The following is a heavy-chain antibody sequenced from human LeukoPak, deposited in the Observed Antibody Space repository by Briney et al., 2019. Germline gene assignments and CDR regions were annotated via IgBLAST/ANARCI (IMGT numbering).Heavy chain of an antibody. CDR3: ARGGDYCSGGSCYSYYFDY. CDR2: IYHSGRT. D-gene: IGHD2-15*01. Sequence: PSETLSLTCTVSGYSISSGDYWGWIRQPPGKGLEWIGSIYHSGRTYYNPSLKSRVTISVDTSKNQFSLKLSSVTAADTAVYYCARGGDYCSGGSCYSYYFDYWGQGTLVTVSS. V-gene: IGHV4-38-2*02. J-gene: IGHJ4*02. CDR1: GYSISSGDY.